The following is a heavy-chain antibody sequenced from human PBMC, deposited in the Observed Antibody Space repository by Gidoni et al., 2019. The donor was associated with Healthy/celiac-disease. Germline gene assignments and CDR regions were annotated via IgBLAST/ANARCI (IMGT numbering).Heavy chain of an antibody. CDR3: ARVKYYYDSSGYYYGASGRYRSYFDY. D-gene: IGHD3-22*01. CDR1: GGSFSCYY. Sequence: QVQLQQWGAGLLKPSETLSLTCPVYGGSFSCYYWSLIRQPPGKGLEWIGEINHSGSTNYNPSLKSRVTISVDTSKNQFSLKLSSVTAADTAVYYCARVKYYYDSSGYYYGASGRYRSYFDYWGQGTLVTVSS. J-gene: IGHJ4*02. V-gene: IGHV4-34*01. CDR2: INHSGST.